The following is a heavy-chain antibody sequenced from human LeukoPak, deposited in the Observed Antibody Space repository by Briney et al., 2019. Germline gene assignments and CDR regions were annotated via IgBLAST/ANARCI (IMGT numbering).Heavy chain of an antibody. J-gene: IGHJ5*02. CDR2: HSSSGGYT. CDR1: GFTFRTYS. CDR3: AKDLDYANWFDP. V-gene: IGHV3-21*06. D-gene: IGHD4-17*01. Sequence: KTGGSLRLSCAVSGFTFRTYSMNWVRQAPGKGLEWVSSHSSSGGYTNYADSVEGRFTISRDNAKNSLFLQMNSLRVEDTAVYYCAKDLDYANWFDPWGQGTLVTVSS.